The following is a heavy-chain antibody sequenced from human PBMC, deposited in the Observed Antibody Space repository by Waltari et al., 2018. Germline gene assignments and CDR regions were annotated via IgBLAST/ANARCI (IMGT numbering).Heavy chain of an antibody. V-gene: IGHV4-59*01. CDR3: EGGGDGSGGEDFDY. Sequence: QVQLQESAPGLVKPSETLSLTCAVSGVSISIYYWSWIRQPQGKGLEWIGYITYSGSTNDNPCPRSGVTISVDTSKNHFALQLNAVTAAETAGYYCEGGGDGSGGEDFDYWGQGTLVTVSS. CDR2: ITYSGST. D-gene: IGHD3-10*01. J-gene: IGHJ4*02. CDR1: GVSISIYY.